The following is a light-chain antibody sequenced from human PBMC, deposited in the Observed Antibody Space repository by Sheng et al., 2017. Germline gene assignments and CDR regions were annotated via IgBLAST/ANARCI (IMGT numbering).Light chain of an antibody. CDR2: EVS. CDR1: SSDVGGYNY. Sequence: QSALTQPPSASGSPGQSVTISCTGTSSDVGGYNYVSWYQQHPGKAPKLMIFEVSKRSSGVPDRFSGSKSGNAASLTVSGLQAEDEADYYCSSYVGYNLSYVFGTGTKLTVL. V-gene: IGLV2-8*01. CDR3: SSYVGYNLSYV. J-gene: IGLJ1*01.